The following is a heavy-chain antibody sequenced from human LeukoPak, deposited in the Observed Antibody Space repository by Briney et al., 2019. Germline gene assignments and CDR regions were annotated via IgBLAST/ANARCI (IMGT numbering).Heavy chain of an antibody. Sequence: ASVKVSCKASGYRFSGSYIHWVRQAPGQGLEWMGRINPNSGDTNYAQKFQGRVTMTRNTSISTAYMELSSLRSEDTAVYYCARSDTDYYYYYMDVWGKGTTVTISS. D-gene: IGHD2-8*02. J-gene: IGHJ6*03. CDR1: GYRFSGSY. CDR3: ARSDTDYYYYYMDV. CDR2: INPNSGDT. V-gene: IGHV1-2*06.